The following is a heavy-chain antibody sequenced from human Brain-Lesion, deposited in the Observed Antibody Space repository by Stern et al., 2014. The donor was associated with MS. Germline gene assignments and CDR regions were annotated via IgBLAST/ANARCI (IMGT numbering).Heavy chain of an antibody. J-gene: IGHJ5*02. CDR3: AKEGPGLGTNRFDP. V-gene: IGHV1-69*06. Sequence: VQLVESGPEVKKPGSSVQVSCKASGGTFGTYPITWLRQAPGQGLEWMGRILPIFGSPNHAQKFQGRVTITADRSTTTIYMKLSSLKSDDAAVYFCAKEGPGLGTNRFDPWGRGTLVTVSS. D-gene: IGHD7-27*01. CDR2: ILPIFGSP. CDR1: GGTFGTYP.